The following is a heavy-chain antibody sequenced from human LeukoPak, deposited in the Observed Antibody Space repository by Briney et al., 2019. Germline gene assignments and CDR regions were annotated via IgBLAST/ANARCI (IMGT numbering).Heavy chain of an antibody. Sequence: SGTLSLTCAVSGGSISSSNWWSWVRQPPGKGLEWIGSIYHSGSTYYNPSLKSRVTISVDTSKNQFSLKLSSVTAADTAVYYCARGSPYYYDSSGYLDAFDIWGQGTMVTVSS. CDR1: GGSISSSNW. CDR3: ARGSPYYYDSSGYLDAFDI. J-gene: IGHJ3*02. D-gene: IGHD3-22*01. V-gene: IGHV4-4*02. CDR2: IYHSGST.